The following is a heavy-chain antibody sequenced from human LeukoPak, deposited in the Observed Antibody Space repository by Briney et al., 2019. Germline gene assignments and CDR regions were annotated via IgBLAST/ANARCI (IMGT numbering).Heavy chain of an antibody. CDR1: GFTFSSYA. CDR3: AKDQGIAVAGRGLNWFDP. Sequence: PGGSLRLSCAASGFTFSSYAMSWVRQAPGKGLEWVSAISGSGGSTYYADSVKGRFTISRDNSKNTLYLQMNSLRAEDTAVYYCAKDQGIAVAGRGLNWFDPWGQGTLVTVSS. D-gene: IGHD6-19*01. CDR2: ISGSGGST. J-gene: IGHJ5*02. V-gene: IGHV3-23*01.